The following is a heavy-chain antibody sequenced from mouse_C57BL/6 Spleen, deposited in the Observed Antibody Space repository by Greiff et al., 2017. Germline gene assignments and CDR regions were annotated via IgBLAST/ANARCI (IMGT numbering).Heavy chain of an antibody. CDR3: ASECGTTY. V-gene: IGHV1-69*01. CDR2: IDPSDSYT. Sequence: VQLQQPGAELVMPGASVKLSCKASGYTFTSYWMHWVKQRPGQGLEWIGEIDPSDSYTNYNQKFKGKSTLTVDKSSSTAYMQRRSRTSEDSAVYYWASECGTTYWGQGTLVTVSA. CDR1: GYTFTSYW. J-gene: IGHJ3*01. D-gene: IGHD4-1*01.